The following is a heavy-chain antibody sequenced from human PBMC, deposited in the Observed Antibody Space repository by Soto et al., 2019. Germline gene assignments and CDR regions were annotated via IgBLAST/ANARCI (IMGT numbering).Heavy chain of an antibody. J-gene: IGHJ5*02. CDR2: INHRGNT. V-gene: IGHV4-34*01. Sequence: PSDTLSLTCAVYGGSFSVYYWSWIRQPPGKGLEWIGEINHRGNTNYNPSLKSRVTISVDTSKNQFSLRLSSVTAADTAVYYCARKGRYCSSASCYAWWYDPWGQGTPVTVSS. CDR1: GGSFSVYY. CDR3: ARKGRYCSSASCYAWWYDP. D-gene: IGHD2-2*01.